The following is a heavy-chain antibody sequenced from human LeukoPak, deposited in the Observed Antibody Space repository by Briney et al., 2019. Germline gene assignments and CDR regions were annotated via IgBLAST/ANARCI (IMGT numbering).Heavy chain of an antibody. CDR2: ISYDGSNK. CDR1: GFTFSSYG. CDR3: AKGSTEHYYDSSGYYSYFDY. V-gene: IGHV3-30*18. D-gene: IGHD3-22*01. Sequence: GGSLRLSCAASGFTFSSYGMHWVRQAPGKGLEWVAVISYDGSNKYYADPVKGRFTISRDNSKNTLYLQMNSLRAEDTAVYYCAKGSTEHYYDSSGYYSYFDYWGQGTLVTVSS. J-gene: IGHJ4*02.